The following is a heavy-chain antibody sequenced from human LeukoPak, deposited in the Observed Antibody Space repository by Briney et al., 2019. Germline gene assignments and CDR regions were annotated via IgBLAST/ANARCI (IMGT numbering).Heavy chain of an antibody. J-gene: IGHJ4*02. CDR1: GGSVSSGSYY. CDR3: ARLASSYGYF. D-gene: IGHD5-18*01. CDR2: IYYSGST. Sequence: SETLSLTCTVSGGSVSSGSYYWSWIRQPPGKGLEWIGYIYYSGSTNYNPSLNSRVTISVDTSKNQFSLKLISFTAADTAVYYCARLASSYGYFWSQRSLVTVSS. V-gene: IGHV4-61*01.